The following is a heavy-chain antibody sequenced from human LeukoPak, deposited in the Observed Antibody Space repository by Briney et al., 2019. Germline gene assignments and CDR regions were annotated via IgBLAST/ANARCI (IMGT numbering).Heavy chain of an antibody. V-gene: IGHV3-33*08. CDR1: GFTFSSFT. CDR3: ARDRGELLADY. CDR2: IWYDGSNK. D-gene: IGHD1-26*01. J-gene: IGHJ4*02. Sequence: GGSLRLSCAASGFTFSSFTMNWVRQAPGKGLEWVAVIWYDGSNKYYADSVKGRFTTSRDNSKNTLYLQMNSLRAEDTAVYYCARDRGELLADYWGQGTLVTVSS.